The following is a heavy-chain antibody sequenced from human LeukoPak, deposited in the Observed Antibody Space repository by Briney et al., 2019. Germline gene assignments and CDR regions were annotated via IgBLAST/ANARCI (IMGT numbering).Heavy chain of an antibody. J-gene: IGHJ4*02. CDR3: ARHAEDGYNLPNYFDY. Sequence: PSETLSLTCTVSGGSISSYYWSWIRQPPGKGLEWTGYIYYSGSTNYNPSLKSRVTISVDTSKNQFSLKLSSVTAADTAVYYCARHAEDGYNLPNYFDYWGQGTLVTVSS. CDR2: IYYSGST. CDR1: GGSISSYY. D-gene: IGHD5-24*01. V-gene: IGHV4-59*08.